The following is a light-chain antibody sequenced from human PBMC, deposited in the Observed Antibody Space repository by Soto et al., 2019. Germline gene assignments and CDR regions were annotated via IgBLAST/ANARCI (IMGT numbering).Light chain of an antibody. CDR2: GAS. CDR3: QQYGSSWT. Sequence: EIVLTHSPGTLSLSPGERATLSCRASQSVSSSYLAWYQQKPGQAPRLLIYGASSRATGIPDRFSGSGSGTDFTLTISRLEPEDFALYYCQQYGSSWTFGQATKVDIK. J-gene: IGKJ1*01. CDR1: QSVSSSY. V-gene: IGKV3-20*01.